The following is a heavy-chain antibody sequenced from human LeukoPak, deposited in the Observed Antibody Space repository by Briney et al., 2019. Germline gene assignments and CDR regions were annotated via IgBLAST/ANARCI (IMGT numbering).Heavy chain of an antibody. Sequence: PSETLSLTCTVSGASITSYYWSWIRQPPGKGLEWIGYIYYSGSTNYNPSLKSRVTISADTSKNQFSLKLSSVTAAGTAVYYCARNIAGIAAAGIDYWGQGTLVTVSS. V-gene: IGHV4-59*01. CDR1: GASITSYY. J-gene: IGHJ4*02. D-gene: IGHD6-13*01. CDR3: ARNIAGIAAAGIDY. CDR2: IYYSGST.